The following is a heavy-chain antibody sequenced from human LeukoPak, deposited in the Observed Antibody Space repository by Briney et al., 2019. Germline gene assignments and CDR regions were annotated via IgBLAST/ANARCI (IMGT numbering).Heavy chain of an antibody. CDR1: GSTFTSYW. V-gene: IGHV5-51*01. D-gene: IGHD1/OR15-1a*01. CDR3: AGPRTNKGADY. Sequence: GAPLQISCQASGSTFTSYWIGWARQVPGKGLEWMGIIYPGDSDTRYSPSFQGQVTISADKSISTAYLQWSSLKASDTAMYYCAGPRTNKGADYWGQGTLVTVSS. CDR2: IYPGDSDT. J-gene: IGHJ4*02.